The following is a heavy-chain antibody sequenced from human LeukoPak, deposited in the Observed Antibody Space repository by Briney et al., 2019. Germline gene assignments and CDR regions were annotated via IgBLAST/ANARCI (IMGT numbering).Heavy chain of an antibody. CDR1: GGSISRYY. CDR3: ARGAYNTLSEGPYFYYMDV. Sequence: PSETLSLTRSVSGGSISRYYWSWIRQSPGKGLEWIGYMFCTGSTNYNPSPKSRVTMSLNTSKNQFSLKLTSLTAADTAVYLCARGAYNTLSEGPYFYYMDVWGKGTTVTVSS. V-gene: IGHV4-59*01. CDR2: MFCTGST. D-gene: IGHD2/OR15-2a*01. J-gene: IGHJ6*03.